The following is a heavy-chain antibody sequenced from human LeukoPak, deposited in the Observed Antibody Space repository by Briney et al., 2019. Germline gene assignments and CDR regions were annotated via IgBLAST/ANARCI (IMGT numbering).Heavy chain of an antibody. J-gene: IGHJ4*02. CDR1: GFTFSSYV. V-gene: IGHV3-23*01. CDR2: ISGSGDST. CDR3: AKAPPRSSTSCSIDY. D-gene: IGHD2-2*01. Sequence: PGGSLRLSCAASGFTFSSYVMSWVRQAPGKGLEWVSGISGSGDSTYYADSVKGRFTISRDNSKNTLYLQMNSLRAEDTAVYYCAKAPPRSSTSCSIDYWGQGTLVTVSS.